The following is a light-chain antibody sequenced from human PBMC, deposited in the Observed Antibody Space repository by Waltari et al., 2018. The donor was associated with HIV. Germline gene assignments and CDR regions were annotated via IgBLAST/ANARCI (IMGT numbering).Light chain of an antibody. J-gene: IGLJ2*01. V-gene: IGLV1-44*01. CDR3: ATWDDSLNGVV. CDR2: SNN. CDR1: SPHTGSTT. Sequence: QSVLTQPPSASGTPGPRVTIPCSGSSPHTGSTTVNWYQHLPGTAPKVLIYSNNQRPSEVPDRFSGSKSGTSVSLAISGLQSEDEADYYCATWDDSLNGVVFGGGTKLTV.